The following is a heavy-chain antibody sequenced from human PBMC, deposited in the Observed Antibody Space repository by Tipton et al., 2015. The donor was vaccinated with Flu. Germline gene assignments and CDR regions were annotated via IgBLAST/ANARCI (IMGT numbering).Heavy chain of an antibody. CDR3: TRFRYSSSFHYYYYYGMDV. J-gene: IGHJ6*02. CDR2: IRSKAYGGTT. D-gene: IGHD6-6*01. V-gene: IGHV3-49*04. CDR1: GFTFGDYA. Sequence: SPRLSCTASGFTFGDYAMSWVRQAPGKGLEWVGFIRSKAYGGTTEYAASVKGRFTISRDDSKSIAYLQMNSLKTEDTAVYYCTRFRYSSSFHYYYYYGMDVWGQGTTVTVSS.